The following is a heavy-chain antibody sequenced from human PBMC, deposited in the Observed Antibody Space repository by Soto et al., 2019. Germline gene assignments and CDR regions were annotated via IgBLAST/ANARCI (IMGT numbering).Heavy chain of an antibody. CDR3: GRRSGLSSFDF. V-gene: IGHV1-3*01. Sequence: GASVKVSCKASGYTFTSYAIHWVRQAPGQRLEWMGWINAGNGNTKYSQKFQGRVTITRDTSASTAYMELSSLRSEDTAVYYCGRRSGLSSFDFWGPALLLPVSS. CDR1: GYTFTSYA. D-gene: IGHD3-10*01. J-gene: IGHJ5*01. CDR2: INAGNGNT.